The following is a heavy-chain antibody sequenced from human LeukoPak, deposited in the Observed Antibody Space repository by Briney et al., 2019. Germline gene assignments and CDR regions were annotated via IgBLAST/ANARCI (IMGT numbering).Heavy chain of an antibody. V-gene: IGHV5-51*04. J-gene: IGHJ4*02. CDR2: IYPGDSDT. Sequence: GESLEISCKASGYVFTNYWIGWVRQMPGKGLEWMGIIYPGDSDTKYSPSFQGHVTISADKPVTTAYLQWTNLKASDTAMYYCARAGDFWSGYFSPHDSWGQGTLVTVSS. CDR1: GYVFTNYW. D-gene: IGHD3-3*01. CDR3: ARAGDFWSGYFSPHDS.